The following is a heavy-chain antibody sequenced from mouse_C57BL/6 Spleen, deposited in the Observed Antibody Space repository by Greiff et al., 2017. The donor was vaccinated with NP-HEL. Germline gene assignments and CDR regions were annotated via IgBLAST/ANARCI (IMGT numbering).Heavy chain of an antibody. D-gene: IGHD2-4*01. CDR2: IHPNSGST. J-gene: IGHJ3*01. CDR1: GYTFTSSW. CDR3: ARDDYEDWFAY. V-gene: IGHV1-64*01. Sequence: QVQLQQPGAELVKPGASVKLSCKASGYTFTSSWMHWVKQRPGQGLEWIGMIHPNSGSTNYNEKFKSKATLTVDKSSSTAYMQLSSLTSEDSAVYYCARDDYEDWFAYWGQGTLVTVSA.